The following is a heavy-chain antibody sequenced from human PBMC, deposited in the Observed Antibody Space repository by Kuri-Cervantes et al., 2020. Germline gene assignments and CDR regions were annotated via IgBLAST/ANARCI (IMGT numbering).Heavy chain of an antibody. V-gene: IGHV4-31*03. D-gene: IGHD3-22*01. Sequence: LRLSCTVSGGSISSGGYYWSWIRQHPGKGLEWIGYIYYSGSTYYNPSLKNRVTISVDTPKNQFSLKLSSVTAADTAVYYCAIRREAYDSSGYYSFDWFDPWGQGTLVTVSS. CDR1: GGSISSGGYY. CDR3: AIRREAYDSSGYYSFDWFDP. J-gene: IGHJ5*02. CDR2: IYYSGST.